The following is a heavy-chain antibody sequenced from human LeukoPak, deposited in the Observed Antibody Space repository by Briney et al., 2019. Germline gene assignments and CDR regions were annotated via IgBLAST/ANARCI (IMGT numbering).Heavy chain of an antibody. CDR2: INSGGST. CDR1: GFTFSSYS. CDR3: ARGHRADGYSYGPYYFDY. J-gene: IGHJ4*02. V-gene: IGHV3-53*01. Sequence: GGSLRLSCAASGFTFSSYSMNWVRQAPGKGLEWVSVINSGGSTYHADSVKGRFTISRDNSKNTLYLQMNSLRAEDTAVYYCARGHRADGYSYGPYYFDYWGQGTLVTVSS. D-gene: IGHD5-24*01.